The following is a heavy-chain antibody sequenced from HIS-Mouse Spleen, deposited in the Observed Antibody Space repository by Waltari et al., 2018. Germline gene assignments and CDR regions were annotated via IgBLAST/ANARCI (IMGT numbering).Heavy chain of an antibody. J-gene: IGHJ4*02. CDR3: AREGDSGSYFDY. CDR1: GFTFSSYW. Sequence: EVQLVESGGGLVQPGGSLRLSCAASGFTFSSYWMSWVRQAQGTVLGWVANIKQNGSEKYYVDSVKSRFTTARDNAKNSLYLQMNSLRAEDTAVYYCAREGDSGSYFDYWGQGTLVTVSS. CDR2: IKQNGSEK. V-gene: IGHV3-7*01. D-gene: IGHD1-26*01.